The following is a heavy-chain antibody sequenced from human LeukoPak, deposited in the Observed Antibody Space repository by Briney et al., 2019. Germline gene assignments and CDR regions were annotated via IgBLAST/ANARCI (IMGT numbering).Heavy chain of an antibody. CDR3: ARGDPRSNYYYYGMDV. CDR1: GGSISSYY. Sequence: PSETLSLTCTVSGGSISSYYWSWIRQPAGKELEWIGRIYTSGSTNYNPSLKSRVTMSVDTSKNQFSLKLSSVTAADTAVYYCARGDPRSNYYYYGMDVWGQGTTVTVSS. CDR2: IYTSGST. J-gene: IGHJ6*02. D-gene: IGHD5-24*01. V-gene: IGHV4-4*07.